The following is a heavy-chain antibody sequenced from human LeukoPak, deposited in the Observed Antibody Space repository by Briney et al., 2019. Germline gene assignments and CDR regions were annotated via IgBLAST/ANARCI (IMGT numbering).Heavy chain of an antibody. D-gene: IGHD2-2*01. Sequence: SQTLSLTCTVSGGSISSGSYYWSWIRQPAGKGLEWIGRIYTSGSTNYNPSLKSRVTISVDTSKNQFSLKLSSVTAADTAVYYCAREIGSTSRDYYYYYMDVWGKGTTVTVSS. J-gene: IGHJ6*03. CDR3: AREIGSTSRDYYYYYMDV. CDR2: IYTSGST. V-gene: IGHV4-61*02. CDR1: GGSISSGSYY.